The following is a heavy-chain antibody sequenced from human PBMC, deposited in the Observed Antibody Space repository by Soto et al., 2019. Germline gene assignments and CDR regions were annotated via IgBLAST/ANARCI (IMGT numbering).Heavy chain of an antibody. V-gene: IGHV4-34*01. Sequence: SETLSLTCAVYGGSFSGYYWSWIRQPPGKGLEWIGEINHSGSTNYNPSLKSRVTISVDTSKNQFSLKLSSVTAADTAVYYCARGQAEGFVVVPAAMPDVSGDNYWGQGTLVTVSS. CDR1: GGSFSGYY. CDR2: INHSGST. D-gene: IGHD2-2*01. J-gene: IGHJ4*02. CDR3: ARGQAEGFVVVPAAMPDVSGDNY.